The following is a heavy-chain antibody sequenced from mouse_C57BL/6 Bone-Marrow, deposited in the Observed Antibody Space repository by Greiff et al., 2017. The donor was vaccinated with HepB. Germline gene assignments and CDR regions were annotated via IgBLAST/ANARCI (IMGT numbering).Heavy chain of an antibody. CDR1: GYTFTSYW. CDR3: ARSYYSNYVWFAY. CDR2: INPSNGGT. D-gene: IGHD2-5*01. V-gene: IGHV1-53*01. J-gene: IGHJ3*01. Sequence: VQLQQSGTELVKPGASVKLSCKASGYTFTSYWMHWVKQRPGQGLEWIGNINPSNGGTNYNEKFKSKATLTVDKSSSTAYMQLSSLTSEDSAVYYCARSYYSNYVWFAYWGQGTLVTVSA.